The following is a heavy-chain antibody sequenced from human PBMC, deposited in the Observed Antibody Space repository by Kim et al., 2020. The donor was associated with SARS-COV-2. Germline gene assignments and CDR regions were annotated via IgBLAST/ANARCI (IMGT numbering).Heavy chain of an antibody. CDR2: IDPSSGSYN. CDR1: GYNFTNYL. V-gene: IGHV5-10-1*01. J-gene: IGHJ4*02. Sequence: GESLKISCKGSGYNFTNYLISWVRQKPGKGLEWMGRIDPSSGSYNDYGPTFRGHVSISADKSISTAYLQWSSLKASDTAMYYCATYVNRWYVVENWGQGTLVTVSS. D-gene: IGHD2-15*01. CDR3: ATYVNRWYVVEN.